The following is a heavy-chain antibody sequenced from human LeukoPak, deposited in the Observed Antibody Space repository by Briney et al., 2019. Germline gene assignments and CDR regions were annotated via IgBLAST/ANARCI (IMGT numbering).Heavy chain of an antibody. V-gene: IGHV4-34*01. CDR2: INHSGST. Sequence: SETLSLTCAVYGGSFSGYYWSWIRQPPGKGLEWIGEINHSGSTNYNPSLKSRVTISVDTSKNQFSLKLSSVTAADTAVYYCAGESRASNWGQGTLVTVSS. CDR3: AGESRASN. J-gene: IGHJ4*02. CDR1: GGSFSGYY.